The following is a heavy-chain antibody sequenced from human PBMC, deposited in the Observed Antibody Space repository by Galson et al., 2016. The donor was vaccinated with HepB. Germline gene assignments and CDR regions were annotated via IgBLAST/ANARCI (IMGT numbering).Heavy chain of an antibody. D-gene: IGHD2-8*01. CDR3: ARALSVSNWFEP. V-gene: IGHV4-4*02. Sequence: SETLSLTCAVSGGSISSNNWWTWVRQPPGKGLEWIGEIYHSGSTNYNPSLKSRGTISVDKSKNQFSLKLSSVTAADTAVYFCARALSVSNWFEPWGLGTLVTISS. CDR1: GGSISSNNW. J-gene: IGHJ5*02. CDR2: IYHSGST.